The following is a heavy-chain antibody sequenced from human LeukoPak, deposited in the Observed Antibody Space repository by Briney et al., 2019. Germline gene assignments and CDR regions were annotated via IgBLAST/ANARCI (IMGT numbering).Heavy chain of an antibody. CDR1: GYTFTSYD. CDR2: MNPNSGNT. CDR3: ARGPRGYDFWSKTGFDP. J-gene: IGHJ5*02. Sequence: ASVKVSCKASGYTFTSYDINWVRQATGQGLEWMGWMNPNSGNTAYAQKFQGRVTMTRNTSISTAYMELSSLRSEDTAVYYCARGPRGYDFWSKTGFDPWGQGTLVTVSS. D-gene: IGHD3-3*01. V-gene: IGHV1-8*01.